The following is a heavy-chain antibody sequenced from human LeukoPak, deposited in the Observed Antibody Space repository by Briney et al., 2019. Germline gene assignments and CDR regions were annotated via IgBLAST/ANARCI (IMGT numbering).Heavy chain of an antibody. Sequence: ASVKVSCKASGYTFTIYGISWVRQAPGQGLEWMGWISGYNGKTNYAQKLQGRITMTTDTSTSTAYMELRSLRSDDTAVYYCARADHRLGEGFDYWGQGTLVTVSS. CDR3: ARADHRLGEGFDY. CDR1: GYTFTIYG. CDR2: ISGYNGKT. D-gene: IGHD3-16*01. J-gene: IGHJ4*02. V-gene: IGHV1-18*01.